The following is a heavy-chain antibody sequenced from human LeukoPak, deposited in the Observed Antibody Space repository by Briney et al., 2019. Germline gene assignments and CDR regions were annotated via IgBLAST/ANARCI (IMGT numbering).Heavy chain of an antibody. V-gene: IGHV2-26*01. J-gene: IGHJ4*02. Sequence: SGPVLLKPPETLTLTCTVSGFSLSNARMGVSWIRQPPGKALEWLAHIFSNDEKSYSTSLKSRLTISKDTSKSQVVLTMTNMGPVDTATYYCARVSLSVAGESDFDYWGQGTLVTVSS. CDR1: GFSLSNARMG. CDR2: IFSNDEK. D-gene: IGHD6-19*01. CDR3: ARVSLSVAGESDFDY.